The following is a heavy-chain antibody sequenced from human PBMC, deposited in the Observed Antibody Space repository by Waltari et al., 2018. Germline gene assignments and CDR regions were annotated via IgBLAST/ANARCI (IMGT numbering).Heavy chain of an antibody. CDR2: MQYRGST. D-gene: IGHD4-17*01. V-gene: IGHV4-39*01. CDR3: GRIAFGDEGGYFQY. Sequence: QLQLQESGPGLVKPSETLYLTCTVSGDSISTNYNWGWIRQPPGKGLEWMGNMQYRGSTFYNPSLESRVTISLDTWKNQFSLRLSSVGAADTAVYFCGRIAFGDEGGYFQYWGQGTLVTVSS. CDR1: GDSISTNYN. J-gene: IGHJ1*01.